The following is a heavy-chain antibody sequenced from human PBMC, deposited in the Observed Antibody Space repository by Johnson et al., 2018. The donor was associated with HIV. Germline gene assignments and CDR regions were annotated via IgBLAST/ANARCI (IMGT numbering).Heavy chain of an antibody. D-gene: IGHD2-8*02. J-gene: IGHJ3*02. CDR2: ISGSTGRT. CDR1: GFTFSSYA. Sequence: VQLVESGGGLVQPGGSLRLSCAASGFTFSSYAMSWVRQTPGKGLEWVSLISGSTGRTNYADSVKGRFTISRDNSQNTLYLQMNSLRAEDTAVYYCARDDLRDTGAFDIWGQGTMVTVSS. V-gene: IGHV3-23*04. CDR3: ARDDLRDTGAFDI.